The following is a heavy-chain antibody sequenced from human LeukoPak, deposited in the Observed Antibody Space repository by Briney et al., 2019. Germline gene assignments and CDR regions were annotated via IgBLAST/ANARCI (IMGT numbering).Heavy chain of an antibody. CDR1: GYTFTSYD. D-gene: IGHD3-16*02. Sequence: ASVKVSCKASGYTFTSYDINWVRQATGQGLEWMGWMNPNSGNTGYAQKFQGRVTMTRNTSISTAYMELSSLRSEDTAVYYYARSYYDYIWGSYRLVNYYYYMDVWGKGTTVTVSS. CDR3: ARSYYDYIWGSYRLVNYYYYMDV. CDR2: MNPNSGNT. V-gene: IGHV1-8*01. J-gene: IGHJ6*03.